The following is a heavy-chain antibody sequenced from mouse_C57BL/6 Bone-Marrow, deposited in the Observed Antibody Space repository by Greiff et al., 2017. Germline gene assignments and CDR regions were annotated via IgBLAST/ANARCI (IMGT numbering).Heavy chain of an antibody. J-gene: IGHJ4*01. CDR2: IDPSDSYT. CDR1: GYTFTSYW. D-gene: IGHD3-3*01. CDR3: ARKGLGMDY. Sequence: VQLQQPGAELVKPGASVKLSCKASGYTFTSYWMQWVKQRPGQGLEWIGEIDPSDSYTNYNQKFKGKATLTVDTSSSTAYMQLSSLTSEDSAVYYCARKGLGMDYWGQGTSVTVSS. V-gene: IGHV1-50*01.